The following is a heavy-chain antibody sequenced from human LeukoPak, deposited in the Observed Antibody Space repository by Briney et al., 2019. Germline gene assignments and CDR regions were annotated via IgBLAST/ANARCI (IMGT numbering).Heavy chain of an antibody. CDR1: GGSISSSSYY. V-gene: IGHV4-39*07. CDR3: ASSRRSPYDAFDI. D-gene: IGHD6-13*01. J-gene: IGHJ3*02. CDR2: IYYSGST. Sequence: PSETLSLTCTVSGGSISSSSYYWGWIRQPPGKGLEWIGSIYYSGSTYYNPSLKSRVTISVDTSKNQFSLKLSSVTAADTAVYYCASSRRSPYDAFDIWGQGTMVTVSS.